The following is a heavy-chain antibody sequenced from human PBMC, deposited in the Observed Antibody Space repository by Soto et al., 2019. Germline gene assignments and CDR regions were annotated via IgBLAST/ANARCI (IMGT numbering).Heavy chain of an antibody. CDR3: AKDPYCSSTSCYQTRNWFDP. CDR2: INSDGNIT. D-gene: IGHD2-2*01. J-gene: IGHJ5*02. V-gene: IGHV3-74*01. Sequence: GGSLRLSCAASGFTFSSYWMHWVRQAPGKGLVWVPRINSDGNITSYADSVKGRFTISRDNSKNTLYLQMNSLRAEDTAVYYCAKDPYCSSTSCYQTRNWFDPWGQGTLVTVSS. CDR1: GFTFSSYW.